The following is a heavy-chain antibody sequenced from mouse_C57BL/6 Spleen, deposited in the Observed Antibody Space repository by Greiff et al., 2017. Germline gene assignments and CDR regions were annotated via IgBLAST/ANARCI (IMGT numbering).Heavy chain of an antibody. D-gene: IGHD1-1*01. CDR2: INPNNGGT. CDR3: ARFEEVFTTVVAPGYYAMDY. CDR1: GYTFTDYY. V-gene: IGHV1-26*01. Sequence: EVQLQQSGPELVKPGASVKISCKASGYTFTDYYMNWVKQSHGKSLEWIGDINPNNGGTSYNQKFKGKATLTVDKSSSTAYMELRRLTSEDSAVYYCARFEEVFTTVVAPGYYAMDYWGQGTSVTVSS. J-gene: IGHJ4*01.